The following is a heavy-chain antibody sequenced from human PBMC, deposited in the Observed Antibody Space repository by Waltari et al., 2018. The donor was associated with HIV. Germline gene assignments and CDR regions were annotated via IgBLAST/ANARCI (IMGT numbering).Heavy chain of an antibody. D-gene: IGHD3-10*01. CDR3: AREGHYYGSGRFGGDY. CDR2: IWYDGSNK. V-gene: IGHV3-33*01. Sequence: QVQLVESGGGVVQPGRSLRLSCAASGFTFSTYGMHWVRQAPGKGVEWVTGIWYDGSNKYYADSVKGRLTISRDNSKNTVYLQINRLRAEDTAVYYCAREGHYYGSGRFGGDYWGQGTLVTVSS. J-gene: IGHJ4*02. CDR1: GFTFSTYG.